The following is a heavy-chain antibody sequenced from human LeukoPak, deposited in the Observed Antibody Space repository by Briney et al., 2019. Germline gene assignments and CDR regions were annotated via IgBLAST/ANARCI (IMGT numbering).Heavy chain of an antibody. CDR3: ARAQRNYYDSSGYTLFDY. D-gene: IGHD3-22*01. J-gene: IGHJ4*02. CDR2: MYDSGST. CDR1: GGSISSYY. V-gene: IGHV4-59*12. Sequence: SETLSLTCTVSGGSISSYYWSWIRQTPGKGLGWIGYMYDSGSTNYNPSLKSRVTMSVDTSKNQFSLKLSSVTAADTAVYYCARAQRNYYDSSGYTLFDYWGQGTLVTVSS.